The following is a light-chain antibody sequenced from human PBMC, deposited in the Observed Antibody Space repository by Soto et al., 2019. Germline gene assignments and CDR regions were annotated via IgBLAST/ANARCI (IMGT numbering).Light chain of an antibody. Sequence: EIVLTQSPGTLSLSPGEGDTLSCRASQSVSSNSLAWYQQKPGQAPRLLIYGASTRATGIPDRFSGSGSGTDFTLTINSLEPEDFSVYYCQQYGSSPLTFGGGTKVEIK. J-gene: IGKJ4*01. CDR2: GAS. V-gene: IGKV3-20*01. CDR3: QQYGSSPLT. CDR1: QSVSSNS.